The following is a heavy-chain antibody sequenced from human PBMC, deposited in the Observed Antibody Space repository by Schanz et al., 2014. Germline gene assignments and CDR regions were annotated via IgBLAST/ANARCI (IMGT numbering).Heavy chain of an antibody. V-gene: IGHV4-61*02. J-gene: IGHJ5*02. CDR2: IYTSGST. CDR3: AREPLSGYNWFDP. CDR1: GGSISSGTYY. D-gene: IGHD6-25*01. Sequence: QVQLQESGPGLVKPSQTLSLTCIVSGGSISSGTYYWSWLRQPAGKGLEWIGRIYTSGSTNYNPSLKSRATRSLATPKNQFSLKLSSVTAADTAVYYCAREPLSGYNWFDPWGQGSLVTVSS.